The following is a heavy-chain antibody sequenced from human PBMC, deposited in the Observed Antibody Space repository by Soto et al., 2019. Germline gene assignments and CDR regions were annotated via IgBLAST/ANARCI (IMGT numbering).Heavy chain of an antibody. V-gene: IGHV1-46*01. D-gene: IGHD3-22*01. Sequence: QVQLVQSGAEVKMPGASVKLSCKASGYTFTSNYIHWVRQAPGRGLEWRGIINPIGGVTNHNYAKTFQDSVNMTVATSTTTVYMELSRLRSEDTAVYYCARDRRHSSGLLDNWGQGALVTVSS. CDR1: GYTFTSNY. CDR3: ARDRRHSSGLLDN. CDR2: INPIGGVT. J-gene: IGHJ4*02.